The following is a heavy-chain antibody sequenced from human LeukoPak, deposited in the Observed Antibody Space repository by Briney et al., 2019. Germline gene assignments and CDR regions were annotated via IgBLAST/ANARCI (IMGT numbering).Heavy chain of an antibody. D-gene: IGHD3-9*01. J-gene: IGHJ6*03. Sequence: PGGSLRLSCAASGFTFSNYWMTWVRQAPGKGLEWVANIKHDGSEDYYLDSVKGRFTISRDNAKNSLYLQMNSLRAEDTAVYYCAISPVLRYFDWFEASYYYYMDVWGKGTTVTISS. CDR3: AISPVLRYFDWFEASYYYYMDV. CDR2: IKHDGSED. CDR1: GFTFSNYW. V-gene: IGHV3-7*01.